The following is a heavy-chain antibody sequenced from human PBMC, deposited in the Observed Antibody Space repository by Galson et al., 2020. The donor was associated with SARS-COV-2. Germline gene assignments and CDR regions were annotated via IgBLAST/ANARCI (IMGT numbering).Heavy chain of an antibody. Sequence: KISCKASGGTFSSYAINWVRQAPGQGLEWMGGIIPIFGTTNYAQKFQGRVMITADESTSTAYMELSSLRSEDTAVYYCAREFSVVVTNSCLDPWGQGTLVTVSS. CDR1: GGTFSSYA. J-gene: IGHJ5*02. CDR3: AREFSVVVTNSCLDP. CDR2: IIPIFGTT. V-gene: IGHV1-69*01. D-gene: IGHD2-21*02.